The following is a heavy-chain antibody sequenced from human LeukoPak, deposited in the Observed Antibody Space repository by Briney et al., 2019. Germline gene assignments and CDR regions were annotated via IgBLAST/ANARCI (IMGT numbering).Heavy chain of an antibody. J-gene: IGHJ2*01. Sequence: GGSLRLSCAASGFTVSSNYMSWVRQAPGKGLEWVSVIYSGGSTYYADSVKSRFTISRDNSKNTLYLQMNSLRAEDTAVYYCARDRRYYDSSGYHWYFDLWGRGTLVTVSS. D-gene: IGHD3-22*01. V-gene: IGHV3-53*01. CDR1: GFTVSSNY. CDR3: ARDRRYYDSSGYHWYFDL. CDR2: IYSGGST.